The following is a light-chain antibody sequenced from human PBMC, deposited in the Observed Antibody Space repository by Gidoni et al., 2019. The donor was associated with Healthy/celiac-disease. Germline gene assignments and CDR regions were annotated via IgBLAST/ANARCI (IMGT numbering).Light chain of an antibody. J-gene: IGKJ2*01. V-gene: IGKV1-39*01. CDR1: QSISSY. CDR2: AAS. Sequence: DIQMTQSPSSLSASVGDRVTITCRASQSISSYLNWHQQKPGKAPKLLIYAASSLQSGVPSRFSGSGSGTDFTLTISSLQPEDFATYYCQQSYSTLVFXQXTKLXIK. CDR3: QQSYSTLV.